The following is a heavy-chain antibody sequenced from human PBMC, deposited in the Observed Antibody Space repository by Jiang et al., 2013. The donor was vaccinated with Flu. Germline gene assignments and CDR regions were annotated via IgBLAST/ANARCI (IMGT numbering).Heavy chain of an antibody. CDR2: INHSGST. CDR3: ARGYDFWSGYYKPRGYFDY. J-gene: IGHJ4*02. D-gene: IGHD3-3*01. V-gene: IGHV4-34*01. Sequence: LLKPSETLSLTCAVYGGSFSGYYWSWIRQPPGKGLEWIGEINHSGSTNYNPSLKSRVTISVDTSKNQFSLKLSSVTAADTAVYYCARGYDFWSGYYKPRGYFDYWGQGTLVTVSS. CDR1: GGSFSGYY.